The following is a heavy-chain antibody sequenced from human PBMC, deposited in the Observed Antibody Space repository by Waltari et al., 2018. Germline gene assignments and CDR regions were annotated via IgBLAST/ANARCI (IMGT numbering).Heavy chain of an antibody. J-gene: IGHJ4*02. D-gene: IGHD2-15*01. Sequence: EVQLVESGGGLVQPGGSLRLSCAASGFTFNSEWMSWVRQAQGKGLDWVANINQDGSEINYVDSVKGRFTISRDNARNSLYLQMNSLRVEDAAVYYCARGRGWYWGQGTLVAVSS. CDR1: GFTFNSEW. CDR3: ARGRGWY. V-gene: IGHV3-7*01. CDR2: INQDGSEI.